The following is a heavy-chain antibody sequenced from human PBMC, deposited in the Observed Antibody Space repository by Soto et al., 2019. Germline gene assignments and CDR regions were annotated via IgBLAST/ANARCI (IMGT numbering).Heavy chain of an antibody. CDR2: ITPFNGNT. CDR1: GYTFTYRY. D-gene: IGHD1-7*01. CDR3: ARSKLELGPLGH. J-gene: IGHJ4*02. Sequence: SVKVSCKASGYTFTYRYLHWVRQAPGQALEWMGWITPFNGNTNYAQKFQDRVTITRDRSMSTAYMELSNLRSEDTAMYYCARSKLELGPLGHWGQGTLVTVSS. V-gene: IGHV1-45*02.